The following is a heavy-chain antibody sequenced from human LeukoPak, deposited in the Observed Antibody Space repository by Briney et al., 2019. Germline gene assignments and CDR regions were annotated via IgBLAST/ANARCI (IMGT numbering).Heavy chain of an antibody. D-gene: IGHD6-19*01. CDR2: IYYSGST. J-gene: IGHJ4*02. CDR3: ARTSIAVAGRLRY. V-gene: IGHV4-59*12. Sequence: PSETLSLTCTVSGSSISSYYWSWIRQPPGKGLEWIGYIYYSGSTNYNPSLKSRVTISVVTSKNQFSLKLSSVTAADTAVYYCARTSIAVAGRLRYWGQGTLVTVSS. CDR1: GSSISSYY.